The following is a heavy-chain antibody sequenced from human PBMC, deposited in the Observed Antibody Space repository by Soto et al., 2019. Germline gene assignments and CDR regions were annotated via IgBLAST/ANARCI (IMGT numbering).Heavy chain of an antibody. Sequence: QVQLVESGGGVVQPGRSLRLSCAASGFTFSSYAMHWVRQAPGKGLEWVAVISYDGSNKYYADSVKGRFTISRDNSKNTLYLQMNSLRAEDTAVYYCARSYDSSGFYSFDFWGQGTLVTVSS. D-gene: IGHD3-22*01. CDR1: GFTFSSYA. J-gene: IGHJ4*02. CDR2: ISYDGSNK. V-gene: IGHV3-30-3*01. CDR3: ARSYDSSGFYSFDF.